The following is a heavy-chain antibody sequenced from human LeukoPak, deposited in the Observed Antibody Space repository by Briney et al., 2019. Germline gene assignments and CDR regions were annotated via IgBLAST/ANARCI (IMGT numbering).Heavy chain of an antibody. CDR1: GGSFSGYY. D-gene: IGHD2-15*01. CDR3: ARGHIVVVVATTRSDAFDM. Sequence: SETLSLTCAVYGGSFSGYYWSWTRQPPGKGLEWIGEINHRGSTNYNPSLKSRVTISVDTSKNQVSLKLNSVTAADTAVYYCARGHIVVVVATTRSDAFDMWGQGTMVTVSS. CDR2: INHRGST. V-gene: IGHV4-34*01. J-gene: IGHJ3*02.